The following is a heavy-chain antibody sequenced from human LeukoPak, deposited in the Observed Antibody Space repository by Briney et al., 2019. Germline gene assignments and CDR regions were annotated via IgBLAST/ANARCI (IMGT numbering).Heavy chain of an antibody. V-gene: IGHV4-59*01. D-gene: IGHD3-22*01. CDR2: IYYSGST. Sequence: PSETLSLTCTVSGGSISSYYWSWIRQPPGKGLEWIGYIYYSGSTNYNPSLKSRVTISVDTSKNQFSLKLSSVTAADTAVYYCARTDSYYGTSGYWHYYFDYWGQGTLVTVSS. CDR1: GGSISSYY. CDR3: ARTDSYYGTSGYWHYYFDY. J-gene: IGHJ4*02.